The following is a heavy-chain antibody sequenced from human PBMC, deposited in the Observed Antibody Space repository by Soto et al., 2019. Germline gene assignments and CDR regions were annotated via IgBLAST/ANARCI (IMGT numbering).Heavy chain of an antibody. CDR2: IYYSGST. J-gene: IGHJ4*02. Sequence: PSETLSLTCTVSGGSISSYYWSWIRQPPGKGLEWIGYIYYSGSTNYNPSLKSRVTISVDTSKNQFSLKLSSVTAADTAVYYCARDTYGGTSGSVFDYWGQGTLVTVSS. V-gene: IGHV4-59*01. CDR3: ARDTYGGTSGSVFDY. CDR1: GGSISSYY. D-gene: IGHD2-15*01.